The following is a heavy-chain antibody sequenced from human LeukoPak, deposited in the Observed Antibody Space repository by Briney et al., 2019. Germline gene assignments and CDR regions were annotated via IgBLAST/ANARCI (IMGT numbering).Heavy chain of an antibody. V-gene: IGHV1-24*01. CDR2: FDPEDGET. Sequence: ASVKVSCKVSGYTLTELSMHWVGQAPGKGLEWMGGFDPEDGETIYAQKFQGRVTMTEDTSTDTAYMELSSLRSEDTAVYYCATARRVGATDNEYNWFDPWGQGTLVTVSS. CDR1: GYTLTELS. D-gene: IGHD1-26*01. J-gene: IGHJ5*02. CDR3: ATARRVGATDNEYNWFDP.